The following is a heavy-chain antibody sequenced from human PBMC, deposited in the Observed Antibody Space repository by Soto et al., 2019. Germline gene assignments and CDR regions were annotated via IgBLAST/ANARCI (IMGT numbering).Heavy chain of an antibody. Sequence: SETLSLTCTVSGGSISSSSYYWGWIRQPPGKGLEWIASIYYSGSTFYNPSLKSRVTMSVDTSKNQFSLKLSSVTAADTAVYYCARHFLGVTMVRGTFDYWGQGTLVTVSS. CDR3: ARHFLGVTMVRGTFDY. CDR2: IYYSGST. CDR1: GGSISSSSYY. V-gene: IGHV4-39*01. J-gene: IGHJ4*02. D-gene: IGHD3-10*01.